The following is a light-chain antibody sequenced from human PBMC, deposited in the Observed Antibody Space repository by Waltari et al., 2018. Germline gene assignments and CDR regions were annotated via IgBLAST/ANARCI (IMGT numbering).Light chain of an antibody. CDR2: GAS. J-gene: IGKJ1*01. CDR3: QQYNNLWT. Sequence: EIVMTQSTATLSVSPGESATRSCRASQSVSSNLAWYQQKPGQAPRLLIYGASTRATGIPARFSGSGSGTEFTLTISSLQSEDFAVYYCQQYNNLWTFGQGTKVEIK. CDR1: QSVSSN. V-gene: IGKV3-15*01.